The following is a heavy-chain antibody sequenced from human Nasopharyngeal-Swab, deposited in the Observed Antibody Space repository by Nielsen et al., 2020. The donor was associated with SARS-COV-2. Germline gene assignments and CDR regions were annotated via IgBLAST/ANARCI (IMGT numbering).Heavy chain of an antibody. J-gene: IGHJ4*02. CDR3: AKGGGYSVM. Sequence: GESLKISCAASGFTFSDYYMSWIRQAPGKGLEWVSSVTGSGATTYYADSVKGRFTISRDNSKNTLHLQMNSLRAEDTAVYYCAKGGGYSVMWGQGTLVTVSS. CDR2: VTGSGATT. CDR1: GFTFSDYY. D-gene: IGHD3-22*01. V-gene: IGHV3-23*01.